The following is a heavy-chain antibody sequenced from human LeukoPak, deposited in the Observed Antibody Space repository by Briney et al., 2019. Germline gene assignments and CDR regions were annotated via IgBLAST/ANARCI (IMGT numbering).Heavy chain of an antibody. CDR1: GFTFSSYW. J-gene: IGHJ4*02. CDR3: ARASYYYGSGSYYNEDY. D-gene: IGHD3-10*01. V-gene: IGHV3-7*01. Sequence: GGSLRLSCAASGFTFSSYWMSWVRQAPGKGLEWVANIKQDGSEKYYVDSVKGRFTISRDNAKNSLYLQMNSLRAEDTAVYYCARASYYYGSGSYYNEDYWGQGTLVTVSS. CDR2: IKQDGSEK.